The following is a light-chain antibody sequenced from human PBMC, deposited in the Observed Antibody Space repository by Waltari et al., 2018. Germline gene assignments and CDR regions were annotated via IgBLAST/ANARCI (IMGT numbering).Light chain of an antibody. V-gene: IGKV4-1*01. CDR1: QSVLYSSNNKNY. J-gene: IGKJ4*01. CDR2: WAS. CDR3: QQYDASPLT. Sequence: DIVMTQSPDSLAVSLGERATINFKSSQSVLYSSNNKNYLAWYQQKAGQPPKLLIYWASTRASGVPDRFSGSGSGTDFTLTISSLQAEDEAVYYCQQYDASPLTFGGGTKVEIK.